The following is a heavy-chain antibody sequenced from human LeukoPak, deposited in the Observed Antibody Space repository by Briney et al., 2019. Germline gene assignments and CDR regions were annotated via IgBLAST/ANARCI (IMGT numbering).Heavy chain of an antibody. CDR2: IYSGGST. CDR3: ARDFGDGYSH. CDR1: GFTVSTNS. D-gene: IGHD5-24*01. Sequence: GGSLRLSCAASGFTVSTNSMIWVRQAPGKGLEWVSIIYSGGSTYYVESVKGRFTISRDNSKNTLYLQMNSLRAEDTAVYYCARDFGDGYSHWGQGTLVTVSS. V-gene: IGHV3-53*01. J-gene: IGHJ4*02.